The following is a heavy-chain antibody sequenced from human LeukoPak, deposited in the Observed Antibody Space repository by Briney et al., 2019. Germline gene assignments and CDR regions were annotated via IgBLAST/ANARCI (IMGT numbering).Heavy chain of an antibody. D-gene: IGHD4-23*01. Sequence: SLRLSCAASGFTFDDYAMHWVRQAPGKGLEWVSGISWNSGSIGYADSVKGRFTISRDNAKNSLYLQMNSLRAEDTALYYCAKDTGTTVVTPGDYWGQGTLVTVSS. J-gene: IGHJ4*02. CDR3: AKDTGTTVVTPGDY. CDR2: ISWNSGSI. V-gene: IGHV3-9*01. CDR1: GFTFDDYA.